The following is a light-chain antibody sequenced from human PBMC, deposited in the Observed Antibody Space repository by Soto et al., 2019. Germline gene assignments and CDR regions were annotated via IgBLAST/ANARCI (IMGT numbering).Light chain of an antibody. V-gene: IGKV1-9*01. CDR2: AAS. CDR1: QGISSY. Sequence: DIQLTQSPSFLSASVGDRVTITCRASQGISSYLAWYQQKPGKAPKLLIYAASTLQSGVPSRFSGSGSGTEFTLTISSLQPEDFATYHCQQSYSAPLTFGQGTKVDIK. CDR3: QQSYSAPLT. J-gene: IGKJ1*01.